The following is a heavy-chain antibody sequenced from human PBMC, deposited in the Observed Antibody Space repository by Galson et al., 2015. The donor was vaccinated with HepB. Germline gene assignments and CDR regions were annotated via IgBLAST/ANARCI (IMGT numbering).Heavy chain of an antibody. CDR1: GHTFNNDD. CDR3: ARGVVGLRFLGRIHYMDV. J-gene: IGHJ6*03. V-gene: IGHV1-8*01. Sequence: SVKVSCKASGHTFNNDDINWVRQATGQGLEWMGWMNTNTGNTGYAQKFQGGVTMTRNTSTSTAYMELSSLRSEDTAVYYCARGVVGLRFLGRIHYMDVWGKGTTVTVSS. D-gene: IGHD3-3*01. CDR2: MNTNTGNT.